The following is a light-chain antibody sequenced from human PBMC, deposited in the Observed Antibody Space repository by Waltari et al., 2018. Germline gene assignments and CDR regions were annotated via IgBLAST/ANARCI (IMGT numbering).Light chain of an antibody. J-gene: IGLJ2*01. CDR3: SSYISSSTLEL. V-gene: IGLV2-14*03. Sequence: QSALTQPASVSGSPGQSIPISCTGTSSYVGGYHYVSCYQQHPGKAPKLMIYDVSNRPSGVSNRFSGSKSGNTASLTISGLQAEDEADYYCSSYISSSTLELFGGGTSLTVL. CDR2: DVS. CDR1: SSYVGGYHY.